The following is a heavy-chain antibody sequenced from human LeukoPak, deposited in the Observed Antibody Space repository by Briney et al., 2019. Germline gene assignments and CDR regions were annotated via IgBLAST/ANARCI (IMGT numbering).Heavy chain of an antibody. V-gene: IGHV4-30-4*01. CDR1: GGSISSGDYY. CDR3: AKGITFGGQLDY. D-gene: IGHD3-16*01. J-gene: IGHJ4*02. CDR2: IYYSGST. Sequence: SETLSLTCTVSGGSISSGDYYWSWIRQPPGKGLEWIGYIYYSGSTYYNPSLKSRVTISVDTSKNQFSLKLSSVTAADTAVYYCAKGITFGGQLDYWGQGTLVTVSS.